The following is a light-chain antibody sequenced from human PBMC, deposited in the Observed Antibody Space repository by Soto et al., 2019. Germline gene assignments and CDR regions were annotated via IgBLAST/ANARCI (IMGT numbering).Light chain of an antibody. Sequence: QSALTQPASVSGSPGQSITLSCTGTSSDVGGYNYFSWYQQHPGKAPKLMLYDVSNRPSGVSNRVSGSKSANTASLTISGLQAEDEAEYDYSSYTGSSNYGVFGGGTKLTVL. J-gene: IGLJ2*01. CDR3: SSYTGSSNYGV. CDR1: SSDVGGYNY. V-gene: IGLV2-14*01. CDR2: DVS.